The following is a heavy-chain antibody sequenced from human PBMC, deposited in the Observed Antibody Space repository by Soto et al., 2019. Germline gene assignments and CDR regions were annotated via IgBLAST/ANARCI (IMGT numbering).Heavy chain of an antibody. CDR3: AKEYSSSWYNYYYYGMDV. CDR1: GFTFSSYG. CDR2: ISYDGSNN. V-gene: IGHV3-30*18. J-gene: IGHJ6*01. D-gene: IGHD6-13*01. Sequence: SLRLSCAASGFTFSSYGMHCVRQAPGKGLEWVAVISYDGSNNYYADSVKGRFTISRDNSKNTLYLQMNSLRAEDTAVYYCAKEYSSSWYNYYYYGMDVWGQGTTV.